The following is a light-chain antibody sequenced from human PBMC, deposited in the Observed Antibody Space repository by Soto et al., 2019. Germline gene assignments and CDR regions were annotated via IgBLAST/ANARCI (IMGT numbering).Light chain of an antibody. V-gene: IGKV1-5*01. Sequence: DIQMTQSPSTLSASVGDRVTITCRASQNINNWIAWYQQKPGKAPKFLIYDASILESGVPSRFSGSGFGTEISLTISSLQLDDFGSYYCQHMRTFGQGTKVEIK. CDR2: DAS. J-gene: IGKJ1*01. CDR1: QNINNW. CDR3: QHMRT.